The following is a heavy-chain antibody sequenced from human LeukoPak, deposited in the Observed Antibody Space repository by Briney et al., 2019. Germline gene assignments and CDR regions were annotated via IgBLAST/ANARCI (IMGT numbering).Heavy chain of an antibody. CDR2: IYYSGST. D-gene: IGHD3-9*01. CDR3: ASYDILTAFDP. CDR1: GGSISSYY. J-gene: IGHJ5*02. Sequence: SETLSLTCTVSGGSISSYYWSWIRQPPGKGLEWIGYIYYSGSTNYNPSLKSRVTISVDTSKNQFSLKLSSVTAAVTAVYYCASYDILTAFDPWGQGTLVTVSS. V-gene: IGHV4-59*08.